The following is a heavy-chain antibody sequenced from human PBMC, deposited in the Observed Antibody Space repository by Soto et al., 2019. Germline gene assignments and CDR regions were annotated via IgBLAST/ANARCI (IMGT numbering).Heavy chain of an antibody. CDR2: ISGSGENT. V-gene: IGHV3-23*01. J-gene: IGHJ6*02. CDR1: GFTFSNYA. CDR3: AKTRGQSYYHAMDV. Sequence: EVQLLESGGGLVQPGGSLRLSCAASGFTFSNYAMSWVRQAPGKGLEWVSPISGSGENTYYADSVKGRFTISRDNSKNTLYLQMNNLRAEDTAVYYCAKTRGQSYYHAMDVWGQGTTVIVS.